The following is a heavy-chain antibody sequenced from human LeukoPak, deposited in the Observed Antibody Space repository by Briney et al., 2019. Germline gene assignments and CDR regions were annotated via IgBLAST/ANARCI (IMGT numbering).Heavy chain of an antibody. V-gene: IGHV3-9*01. Sequence: GGSLRLSCAASGFTLDDYAMHWVRQAPGKGLEWVSGISWNSGSIGYADSVKGRFTISRDNAKNSLYLQMNSLRAEDTALYYCAKESGSSPNDAFDIWGQGTMVTVSS. J-gene: IGHJ3*02. D-gene: IGHD1-26*01. CDR3: AKESGSSPNDAFDI. CDR2: ISWNSGSI. CDR1: GFTLDDYA.